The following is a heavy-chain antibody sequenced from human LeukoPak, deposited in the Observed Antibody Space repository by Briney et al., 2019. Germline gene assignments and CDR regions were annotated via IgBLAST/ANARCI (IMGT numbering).Heavy chain of an antibody. Sequence: SETLSLTCTVSGASITSNTYFWDWIRQPPGKGLEWIGNISYSKSAYYNTSLKSRVTISVDTSKSQFSLKLSSVTAADTAVYYCTREGGSGYDFDHWGQGTLVTVSS. CDR2: ISYSKSA. D-gene: IGHD5-12*01. CDR1: GASITSNTYF. CDR3: TREGGSGYDFDH. V-gene: IGHV4-39*07. J-gene: IGHJ4*02.